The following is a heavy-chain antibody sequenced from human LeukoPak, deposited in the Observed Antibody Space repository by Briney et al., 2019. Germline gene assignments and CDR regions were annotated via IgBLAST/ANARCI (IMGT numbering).Heavy chain of an antibody. Sequence: SETLSLTCTVSGGSISSYYWSWIRQPPGKGLEWIGYIYYSGSTNYNPSLKCRVTISVDTSKNQFSLKLSSVTAADTAVYYCARLPAGYWGQGTLVTVSS. CDR2: IYYSGST. J-gene: IGHJ4*02. CDR1: GGSISSYY. V-gene: IGHV4-59*08. CDR3: ARLPAGY.